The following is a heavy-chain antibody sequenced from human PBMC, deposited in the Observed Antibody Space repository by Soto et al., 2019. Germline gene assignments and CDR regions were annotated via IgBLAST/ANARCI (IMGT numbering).Heavy chain of an antibody. CDR3: AEIKGAITFLHFDN. V-gene: IGHV3-23*01. Sequence: GGSLRLSCAASGFTFSNYAMAWVRQAPGKGLEWVSALTETGGSTYYAASVKGRFTISRDNSRSTLYLQMDRLRVDDTAVYYCAEIKGAITFLHFDNWGQGTLVTVSS. CDR1: GFTFSNYA. D-gene: IGHD3-16*01. CDR2: LTETGGST. J-gene: IGHJ4*02.